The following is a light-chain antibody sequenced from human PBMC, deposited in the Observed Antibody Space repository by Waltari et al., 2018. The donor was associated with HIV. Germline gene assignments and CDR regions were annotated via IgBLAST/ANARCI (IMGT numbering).Light chain of an antibody. Sequence: SYEVTQSLSVSVALGQPAKITCGGNYIGTKSVHWYQQKPGQAPVLVIYADRGRPSGVRDRFSGSSSGNTATLTIRGVQSGDEADYYCQLWDSSTVIFGGGTKLTVL. J-gene: IGLJ2*01. CDR2: ADR. CDR1: YIGTKS. V-gene: IGLV3-9*01. CDR3: QLWDSSTVI.